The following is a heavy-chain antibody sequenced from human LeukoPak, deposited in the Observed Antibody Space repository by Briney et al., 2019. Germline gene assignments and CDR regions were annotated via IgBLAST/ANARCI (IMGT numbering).Heavy chain of an antibody. J-gene: IGHJ4*02. Sequence: PGGSLRLSCAASGFTFSSYWMSWVRQAPGKGLEWVANIKQDGSEKYYVDSVKGRFTISRDNAKNSLYLQMDSLRAEDTAVYYCASLEVVTAKEWGAVDYWGQGTLVTVSS. CDR1: GFTFSSYW. D-gene: IGHD2-21*02. CDR3: ASLEVVTAKEWGAVDY. V-gene: IGHV3-7*01. CDR2: IKQDGSEK.